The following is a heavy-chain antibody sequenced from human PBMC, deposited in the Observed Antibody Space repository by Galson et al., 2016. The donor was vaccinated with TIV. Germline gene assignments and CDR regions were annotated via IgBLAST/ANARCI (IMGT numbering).Heavy chain of an antibody. CDR3: ANHEQGDS. CDR2: IWYDGSHT. J-gene: IGHJ4*02. V-gene: IGHV3-33*06. Sequence: LEWLAAIWYDGSHTYYADSVKGRFTISRDSSKNTLYLQMNGLRAEDTAVYYCANHEQGDSWGQGTLVTVSS.